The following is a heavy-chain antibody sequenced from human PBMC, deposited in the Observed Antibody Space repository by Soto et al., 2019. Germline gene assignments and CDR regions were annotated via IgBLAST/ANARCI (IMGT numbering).Heavy chain of an antibody. Sequence: SVKVSCKASGGSFGKSAINWVRQTPGQGLEWLGGFIPVYRTLNYAQKFQGRVAITADESTGTAYMTLSSLASDDTAVYYCATGVIWIGYFTVDSWGQGTRVTVSS. CDR3: ATGVIWIGYFTVDS. J-gene: IGHJ4*02. CDR1: GGSFGKSA. CDR2: FIPVYRTL. D-gene: IGHD3-3*01. V-gene: IGHV1-69*13.